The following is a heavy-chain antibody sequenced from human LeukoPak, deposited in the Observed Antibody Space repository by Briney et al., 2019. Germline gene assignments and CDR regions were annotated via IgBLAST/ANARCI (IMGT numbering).Heavy chain of an antibody. V-gene: IGHV3-7*04. CDR3: ARARIDY. Sequence: GGSLRLSCVGSGFTFSSYWMTWVRQAPGKGLEWVANIKDDGSEKYSVDSVKGQFTISRDNAKNLLYLQMSSLRAEDTAVYYCARARIDYWGQGTLVTVSS. J-gene: IGHJ4*02. CDR2: IKDDGSEK. D-gene: IGHD1-14*01. CDR1: GFTFSSYW.